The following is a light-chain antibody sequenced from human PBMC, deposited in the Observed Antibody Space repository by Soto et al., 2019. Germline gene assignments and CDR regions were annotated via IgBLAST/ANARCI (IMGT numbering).Light chain of an antibody. CDR3: QQYNGYGSWT. Sequence: DIEMTQSPSTLSASVGDRVTITCRASQSIVGWLAWYQQKPGKAPKLLLYKPSTLESGVPSRFSGSASGTEFSPTISSIQADDVSAYYYQQYNGYGSWTFGQGTKVEIK. J-gene: IGKJ1*01. CDR2: KPS. CDR1: QSIVGW. V-gene: IGKV1-5*03.